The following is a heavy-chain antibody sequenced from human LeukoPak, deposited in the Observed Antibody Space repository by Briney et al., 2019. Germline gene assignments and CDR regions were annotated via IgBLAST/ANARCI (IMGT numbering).Heavy chain of an antibody. D-gene: IGHD3-10*01. J-gene: IGHJ4*02. V-gene: IGHV1-18*04. CDR1: GYTFTSYG. CDR3: ARDLRITMVRGLARFDY. CDR2: ISAYNGNT. Sequence: ASVKVSCKASGYTFTSYGISWVRQAPGQGLEWMAWISAYNGNTNYAQKLQGRVTMTTDTSTSTAYMELRSLRSDDTAVYYCARDLRITMVRGLARFDYWGQGTLVTVSS.